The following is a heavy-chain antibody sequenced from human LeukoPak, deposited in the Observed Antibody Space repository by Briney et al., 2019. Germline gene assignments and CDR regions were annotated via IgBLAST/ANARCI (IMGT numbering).Heavy chain of an antibody. J-gene: IGHJ5*02. D-gene: IGHD6-13*01. CDR1: GFTFSSYA. CDR3: ARAPPRRVKRYQNWFDP. Sequence: PGGSLRLSCAASGFTFSSYAMSWVRQAPGKGLEWVSAISGSGGSTYYADSVKGRFTISRDNSKNTLYLQMNSLRSEDTAVYYCARAPPRRVKRYQNWFDPWGQGTLVTVSS. V-gene: IGHV3-23*01. CDR2: ISGSGGST.